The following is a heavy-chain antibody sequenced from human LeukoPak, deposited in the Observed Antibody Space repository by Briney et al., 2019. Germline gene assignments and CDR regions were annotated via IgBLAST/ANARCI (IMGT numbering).Heavy chain of an antibody. D-gene: IGHD1-26*01. CDR1: GFTFSSYG. CDR3: ARGGATDFDY. Sequence: PGGSLRLSCAASGFTFSSYGMHWVRRAPGKGLEWVAFIRYDGSNKYYADSVKGRFTISRDNSKNTLYLQMNSLRAEDTAVYYCARGGATDFDYWGQGTLVTVSS. V-gene: IGHV3-30*02. CDR2: IRYDGSNK. J-gene: IGHJ4*02.